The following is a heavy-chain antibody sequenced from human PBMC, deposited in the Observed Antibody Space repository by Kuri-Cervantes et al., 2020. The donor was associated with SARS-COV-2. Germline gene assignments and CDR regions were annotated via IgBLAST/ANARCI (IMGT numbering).Heavy chain of an antibody. CDR2: ISGSGGST. D-gene: IGHD4-17*01. CDR1: GFTFSSSA. J-gene: IGHJ4*02. V-gene: IGHV3-23*01. CDR3: AKLGSRRHYED. Sequence: GGSLRLSCAASGFTFSSSAMSWVRQAPGKGLEWVSAISGSGGSTCYADSGKGRFTISRDNSQNTLYLQMNSLRAEDTAVYYCAKLGSRRHYEDWGQGTLVTVSS.